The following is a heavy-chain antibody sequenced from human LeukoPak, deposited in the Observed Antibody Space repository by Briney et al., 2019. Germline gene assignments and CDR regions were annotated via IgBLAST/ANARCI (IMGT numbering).Heavy chain of an antibody. V-gene: IGHV3-20*04. CDR3: AREARYCSGGSCYFLVSDYYYYMDV. J-gene: IGHJ6*03. CDR2: INWNGGST. CDR1: GFTFSRYW. Sequence: GGSLRLSCAASGFTFSRYWMHWVRQAPGKRLEWVSGINWNGGSTGYADSVKGRFTISRDNAKNSLYLQMNSLRAEVTALYYCAREARYCSGGSCYFLVSDYYYYMDVWGKGTTVTVSS. D-gene: IGHD2-15*01.